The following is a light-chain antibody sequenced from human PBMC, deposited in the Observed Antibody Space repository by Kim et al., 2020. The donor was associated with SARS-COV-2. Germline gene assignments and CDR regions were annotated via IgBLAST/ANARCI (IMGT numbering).Light chain of an antibody. CDR1: EDISSY. V-gene: IGKV1-27*01. CDR2: AAS. Sequence: ASVGDRVTVTCRASEDISSYLVWYQQKPGKAPKPLIYAASTLQSGVPSRFSGSRSGRDFTLTISGLQSEDAATYYCQNYNRAPWTFGQGTKVDIK. CDR3: QNYNRAPWT. J-gene: IGKJ1*01.